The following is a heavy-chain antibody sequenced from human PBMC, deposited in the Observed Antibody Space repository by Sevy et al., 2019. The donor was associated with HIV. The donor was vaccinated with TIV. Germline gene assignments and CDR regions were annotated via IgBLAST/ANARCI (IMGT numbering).Heavy chain of an antibody. CDR1: GGSISSYY. CDR3: ARVSSWYNYYYYGMDV. J-gene: IGHJ6*02. CDR2: IYYSGST. V-gene: IGHV4-59*01. Sequence: SETLSLTCTVSGGSISSYYWSWIRQPPGKGLEWIGYIYYSGSTNYNPSLKGRVTISVDTSKNHFSLKLSSVTAADTAVYYCARVSSWYNYYYYGMDVWGQGTTVTVSS. D-gene: IGHD6-13*01.